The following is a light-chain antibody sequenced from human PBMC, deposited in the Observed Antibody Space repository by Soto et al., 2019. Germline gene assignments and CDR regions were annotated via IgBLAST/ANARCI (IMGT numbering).Light chain of an antibody. CDR3: QQSYSTPWT. Sequence: DIQMTQSPSSLSASVGDRVTITCRASQSISSYLNWYQQKPGKAPKLLIYAASSLQSGVPSRFSGSGSGTEFTLTIGSLQPEDFATYYCQQSYSTPWTFGQGTKVEIK. CDR1: QSISSY. J-gene: IGKJ1*01. CDR2: AAS. V-gene: IGKV1-39*01.